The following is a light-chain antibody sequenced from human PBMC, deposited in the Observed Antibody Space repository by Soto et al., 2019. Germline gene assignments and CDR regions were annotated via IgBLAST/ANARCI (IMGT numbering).Light chain of an antibody. J-gene: IGKJ4*01. V-gene: IGKV1-5*03. CDR2: KAS. CDR3: QQYNSYSLT. CDR1: QSISSW. Sequence: DIQMTQSPSTLSASVGDRVTITCRASQSISSWLAWYQQKPGKAPKLMIYKASSLESGVPSRFSGSGSGTECTLTISSLQPDDFATYYCQQYNSYSLTVGGGTKVESK.